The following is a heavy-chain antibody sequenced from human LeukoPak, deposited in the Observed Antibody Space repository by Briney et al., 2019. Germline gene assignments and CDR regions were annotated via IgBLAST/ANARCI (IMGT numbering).Heavy chain of an antibody. V-gene: IGHV1-18*04. J-gene: IGHJ4*02. Sequence: ASVKVSCKASGYTFTSYGISRVRQAPGQGLEWMGWISAYNGNTNYAHKLQGRVTMTTDTSTSTAYMELRSLRSDDTAVYYCARSSELRYFDWLFIFGSFDYWGQGTLVTVSS. CDR3: ARSSELRYFDWLFIFGSFDY. CDR1: GYTFTSYG. D-gene: IGHD3-9*01. CDR2: ISAYNGNT.